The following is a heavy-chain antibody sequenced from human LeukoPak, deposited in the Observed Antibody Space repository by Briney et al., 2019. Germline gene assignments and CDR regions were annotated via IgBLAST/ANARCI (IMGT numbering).Heavy chain of an antibody. CDR2: INPNSGGT. Sequence: ASVKVSCKASGYTFTGYYMHWVRQAPGQGLEWMGWINPNSGGTNYAQKFQGRVTMTRDTSISTAYMELSRLRSDDTAVYYCARWVNGYCSSTSCYTSAFDIWGQGTMVTVSS. CDR3: ARWVNGYCSSTSCYTSAFDI. D-gene: IGHD2-2*02. V-gene: IGHV1-2*02. J-gene: IGHJ3*02. CDR1: GYTFTGYY.